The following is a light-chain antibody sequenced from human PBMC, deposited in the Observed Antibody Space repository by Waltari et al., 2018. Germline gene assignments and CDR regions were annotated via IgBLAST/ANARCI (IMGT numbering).Light chain of an antibody. V-gene: IGKV1-16*01. J-gene: IGKJ1*01. CDR2: AAS. CDR3: QQYYSYPPT. Sequence: DVQMTQSPSSLSASVGDRVTITCRASQGVGHYLAWLRQKSGKAPESLIYAASTLQPGAPSTISGSGSGTHFTLTISSLQPEDLGTYYCQQYYSYPPTFGQGTKVEIK. CDR1: QGVGHY.